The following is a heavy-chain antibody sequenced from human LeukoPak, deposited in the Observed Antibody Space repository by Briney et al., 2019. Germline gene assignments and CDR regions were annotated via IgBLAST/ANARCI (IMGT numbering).Heavy chain of an antibody. CDR1: GFTFTSSA. CDR2: IVVGSGNT. V-gene: IGHV1-58*02. CDR3: AATSAVRGADP. J-gene: IGHJ5*02. D-gene: IGHD3-10*01. Sequence: VASVKVSCKASGFTFTSSAMQWVRQARGQRLEWIGWIVVGSGNTNYAQKFQERVTITRDMSTSTAYMELSSLRSEDTAVYCCAATSAVRGADPWGQGTLVTVSS.